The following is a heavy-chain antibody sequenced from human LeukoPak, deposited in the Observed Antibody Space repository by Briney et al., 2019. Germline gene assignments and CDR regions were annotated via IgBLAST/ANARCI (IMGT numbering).Heavy chain of an antibody. CDR2: ISYDGSNK. CDR3: AKDLFSFGGVIVETAFDY. CDR1: GFTFSSYG. Sequence: GGSLRLSCAASGFTFSSYGMHRVRQAPGKGLEWVAVISYDGSNKYYADSVKGRFTISRDNSKNTLYLQMNSLRAEDTAVYYCAKDLFSFGGVIVETAFDYWGQGTLVTVSS. D-gene: IGHD3-16*02. J-gene: IGHJ4*02. V-gene: IGHV3-30*18.